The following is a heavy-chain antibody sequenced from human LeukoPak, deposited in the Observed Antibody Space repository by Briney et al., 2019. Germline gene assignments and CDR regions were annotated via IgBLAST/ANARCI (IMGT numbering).Heavy chain of an antibody. CDR1: GYTFTSYG. CDR2: ISAYNGNT. CDR3: ARVNGGNIRGYYYMDV. D-gene: IGHD4-23*01. J-gene: IGHJ6*03. Sequence: GASVKVSCKASGYTFTSYGISWVRQAPGQGLEWMGWISAYNGNTNYAQKLQGRVTMTTDTSTSTAYMELRSLRSDDTAVYYCARVNGGNIRGYYYMDVWGKGTTVTVSS. V-gene: IGHV1-18*01.